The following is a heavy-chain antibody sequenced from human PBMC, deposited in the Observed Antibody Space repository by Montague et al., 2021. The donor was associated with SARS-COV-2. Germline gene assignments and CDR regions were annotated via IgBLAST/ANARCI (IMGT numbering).Heavy chain of an antibody. CDR1: GGSISISNYY. CDR3: ARDDIVLQGVKKGMDV. Sequence: SETLSLTCTVSGGSISISNYYWGWIRQPPGKGLEWIGNMYYSGSTYYNPSLKSRVTISIETSKNQFSLKLSSVTAADTAVYYCARDDIVLQGVKKGMDVWGQGTTVTVSS. CDR2: MYYSGST. J-gene: IGHJ6*02. D-gene: IGHD2-15*01. V-gene: IGHV4-39*07.